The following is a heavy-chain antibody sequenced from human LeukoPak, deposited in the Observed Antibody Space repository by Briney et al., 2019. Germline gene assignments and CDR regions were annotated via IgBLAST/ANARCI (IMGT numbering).Heavy chain of an antibody. CDR3: ARSGRGTYYYFDL. D-gene: IGHD1-26*01. J-gene: IGHJ4*02. Sequence: ASVKVSCKASGYSFTRYGISWVRQAPGQGLEWMGWISGSNGNTNYAQRFQGRVTMATDTSTGTAYMDLRNLRFDDTAVYFCARSGRGTYYYFDLWGQGTLVTVSS. CDR2: ISGSNGNT. CDR1: GYSFTRYG. V-gene: IGHV1-18*01.